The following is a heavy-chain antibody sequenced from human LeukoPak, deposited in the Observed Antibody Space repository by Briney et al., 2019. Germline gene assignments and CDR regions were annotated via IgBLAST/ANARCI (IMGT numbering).Heavy chain of an antibody. J-gene: IGHJ6*02. CDR1: GGSTVVTT. V-gene: IGHV4-4*07. Sequence: SETLSLTCTVSGGSTVVTTGGGSGNPPGRGLSWIGRIYTSGSTNYNPSLKSRVTMSVDTSKNQFSLKLSSVTAADTAVYYCARDHYGLTHYYGMDVWGQGTTVTVSS. D-gene: IGHD4-17*01. CDR2: IYTSGST. CDR3: ARDHYGLTHYYGMDV.